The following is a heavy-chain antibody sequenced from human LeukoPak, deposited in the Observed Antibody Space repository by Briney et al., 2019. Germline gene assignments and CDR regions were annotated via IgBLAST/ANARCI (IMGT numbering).Heavy chain of an antibody. Sequence: GGSLRLSCAASGFPFNAYWMTWIRQAPGKGLEWVANIRQDGDTKYYVDSVKGRFTISRDNAMNSLYLQMNSLRAEDTAIYYCARSLPYGTTWYGRSDFWGQGTLVTVSS. V-gene: IGHV3-7*03. CDR1: GFPFNAYW. J-gene: IGHJ4*02. CDR3: ARSLPYGTTWYGRSDF. D-gene: IGHD6-13*01. CDR2: IRQDGDTK.